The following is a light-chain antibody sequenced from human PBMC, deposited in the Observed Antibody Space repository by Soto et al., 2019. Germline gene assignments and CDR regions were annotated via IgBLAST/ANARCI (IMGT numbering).Light chain of an antibody. V-gene: IGLV2-8*01. Sequence: QSFLTQPPSASGSPGQSVAISCTGTNSDVGGQNYVSWYQQHPSKAPKLIIYAVTERPSGVPDRFSGSKSGNTASLTVSGLQTEDEADYYCSSHAGNNNYVFGTGTKVTVL. CDR3: SSHAGNNNYV. J-gene: IGLJ1*01. CDR2: AVT. CDR1: NSDVGGQNY.